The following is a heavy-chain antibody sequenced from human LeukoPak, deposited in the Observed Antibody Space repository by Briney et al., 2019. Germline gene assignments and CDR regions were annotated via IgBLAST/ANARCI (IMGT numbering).Heavy chain of an antibody. J-gene: IGHJ4*02. D-gene: IGHD2-2*01. CDR3: ATHPPDYCSSTSCSDY. CDR1: GGSISRSAYY. CDR2: INHSGST. V-gene: IGHV4-39*07. Sequence: PSETLSLTCTVSGGSISRSAYYWSWIRQPPGKGLEWIGEINHSGSTNYNPSLKSRVTISVDTSKNQFSLKLSSVTAADTAVYYCATHPPDYCSSTSCSDYWGQGTLVIVSS.